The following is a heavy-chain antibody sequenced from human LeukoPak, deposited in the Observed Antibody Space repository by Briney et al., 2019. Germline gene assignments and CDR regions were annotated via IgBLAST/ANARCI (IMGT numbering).Heavy chain of an antibody. Sequence: PGGSLRLSWAASGFTFSSYGMHWVRQAPGKGLEWVAVIWYDGSNKYYADSVKGRFTISRDNSKNTLYLQMNSLRAEDTAVYYCARSMCSGGSCYPYYSDYWGQGTLVTVSS. CDR1: GFTFSSYG. J-gene: IGHJ4*02. CDR3: ARSMCSGGSCYPYYSDY. V-gene: IGHV3-33*01. D-gene: IGHD2-15*01. CDR2: IWYDGSNK.